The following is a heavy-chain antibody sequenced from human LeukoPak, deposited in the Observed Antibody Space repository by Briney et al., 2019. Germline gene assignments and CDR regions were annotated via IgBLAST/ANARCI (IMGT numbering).Heavy chain of an antibody. CDR1: GFTVSTNY. J-gene: IGHJ5*02. Sequence: GGSLRLSCAASGFTVSTNYMSWVRQAPGKGLEWVSSISSSSSYIYYADSVKGRFTISRDNAKNSLYLQMNSLRAEDTAVYYCARDRHMTLYYYGSGSWNWFDPWGQGTLVTVSS. CDR2: ISSSSSYI. CDR3: ARDRHMTLYYYGSGSWNWFDP. D-gene: IGHD3-10*01. V-gene: IGHV3-21*01.